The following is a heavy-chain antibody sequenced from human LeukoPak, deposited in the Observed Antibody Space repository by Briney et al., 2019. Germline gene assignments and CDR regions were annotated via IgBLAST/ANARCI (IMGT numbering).Heavy chain of an antibody. D-gene: IGHD3-10*01. J-gene: IGHJ4*02. V-gene: IGHV3-23*01. CDR1: GFTFSSYA. CDR3: AKDPSNAARGRGIYFDY. Sequence: GGSLRLSCAASGFTFSSYAMSWVRQAPGKGLEWVSAISGSGGSTYYADSVKGRFTISRDNSKNTLYLQMNSLRADDTAVYYCAKDPSNAARGRGIYFDYWGQGTLVTVSS. CDR2: ISGSGGST.